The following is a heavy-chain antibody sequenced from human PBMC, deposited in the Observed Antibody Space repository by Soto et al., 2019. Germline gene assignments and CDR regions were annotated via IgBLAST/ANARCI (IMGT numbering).Heavy chain of an antibody. CDR2: IYYSGSS. V-gene: IGHV4-39*01. CDR1: GDSITSSSYH. J-gene: IGHJ6*03. CDR3: ARHEARSYFYMDV. Sequence: QLQLQESGPGLVKPSENMSLTCTVSGDSITSSSYHWGWIRQPPGKGLEWIGNIYYSGSSYYNPSLKSRVTMSVDMSKNQFSLSLSSVTAADTAVYHCARHEARSYFYMDVWGKGTTVTVSS.